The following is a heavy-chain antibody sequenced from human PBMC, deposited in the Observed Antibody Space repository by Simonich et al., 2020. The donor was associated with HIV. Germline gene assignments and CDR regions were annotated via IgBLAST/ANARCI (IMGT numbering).Heavy chain of an antibody. D-gene: IGHD1-1*01. Sequence: QVQLQQWGAGLLKPSETLSLTCAVYGGSFSGYYWSWIRQSPEKGLEWIGEINHSGITNYNPSRKSRVTILVDTSKNQFSLKLSSVTAADTAVYFCARTGDRVFDYWGQGILVTVSS. V-gene: IGHV4-34*01. CDR2: INHSGIT. J-gene: IGHJ4*02. CDR3: ARTGDRVFDY. CDR1: GGSFSGYY.